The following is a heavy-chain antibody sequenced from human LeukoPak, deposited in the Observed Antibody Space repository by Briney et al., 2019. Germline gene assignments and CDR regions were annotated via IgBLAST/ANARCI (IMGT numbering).Heavy chain of an antibody. V-gene: IGHV4-59*01. CDR3: ARTPSGSGDPHYGGWFDP. Sequence: SETLSLTCTVSGGSISSYYWSWIRQPPGKGLEWIGYIYYSGSTNYNPSLKSRVTISEDTSKNQFSLKLSSVTAADTAVYYCARTPSGSGDPHYGGWFDPWGQGTLVTVSS. CDR1: GGSISSYY. CDR2: IYYSGST. J-gene: IGHJ5*02. D-gene: IGHD3-10*01.